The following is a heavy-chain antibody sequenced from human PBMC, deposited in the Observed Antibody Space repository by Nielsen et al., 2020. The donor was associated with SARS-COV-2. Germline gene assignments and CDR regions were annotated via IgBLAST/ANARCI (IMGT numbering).Heavy chain of an antibody. V-gene: IGHV3-53*01. D-gene: IGHD1-26*01. CDR1: GFTVSSNY. CDR3: ARQGGSYIFDY. J-gene: IGHJ4*02. CDR2: IYSGGST. Sequence: GGSLRLSCAASGFTVSSNYMSWVRQAPGKGLEWVSVIYSGGSTYYADSVKGRFTISRDNSENTLYLQMNSLRAEDTAVYYCARQGGSYIFDYWGQGSLVTVSS.